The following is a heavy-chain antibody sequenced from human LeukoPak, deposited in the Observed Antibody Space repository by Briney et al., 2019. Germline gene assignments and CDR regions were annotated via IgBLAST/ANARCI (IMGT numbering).Heavy chain of an antibody. V-gene: IGHV4-34*01. CDR1: GGSFSGYY. D-gene: IGHD3-22*01. J-gene: IGHJ4*02. CDR2: INHSGST. CDR3: ARGDSSGYYFPHFDY. Sequence: SETLSLTCAVYGGSFSGYYWSWIRQPPGKGLEWIGEINHSGSTNYNPSLKSRVTISVDTSKNQFSLKLSSVTAADTAVYYCARGDSSGYYFPHFDYWGQGTLVTVYS.